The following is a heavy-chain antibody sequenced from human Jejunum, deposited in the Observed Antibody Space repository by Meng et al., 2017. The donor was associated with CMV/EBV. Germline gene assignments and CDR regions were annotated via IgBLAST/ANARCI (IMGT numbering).Heavy chain of an antibody. CDR2: ISGYNGDT. V-gene: IGHV1-18*01. CDR1: GYTFTSYG. Sequence: SGYTFTSYGITWVRQAPGQGLEWVGWISGYNGDTSYAQTFRDRVTMTTDRSTTTVYMELRSLTSGDTAVYYCARGLVSPGLDYLDPWGQGTLVTVSS. J-gene: IGHJ5*02. D-gene: IGHD5/OR15-5a*01. CDR3: ARGLVSPGLDYLDP.